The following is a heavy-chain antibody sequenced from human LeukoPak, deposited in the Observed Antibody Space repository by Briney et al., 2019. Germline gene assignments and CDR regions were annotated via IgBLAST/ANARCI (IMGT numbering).Heavy chain of an antibody. J-gene: IGHJ5*02. D-gene: IGHD6-13*01. V-gene: IGHV3-21*01. Sequence: GGSLRLSCAASGFTFSSYSMNWVRQPPGKGLEWVSSISSSSSYIYYADSVKGRFTISRDNAKNSLYLQMNSLRAEGTAVYYCARDGASYSSSLIGGQNRVDPWGQGTLVTVYS. CDR3: ARDGASYSSSLIGGQNRVDP. CDR1: GFTFSSYS. CDR2: ISSSSSYI.